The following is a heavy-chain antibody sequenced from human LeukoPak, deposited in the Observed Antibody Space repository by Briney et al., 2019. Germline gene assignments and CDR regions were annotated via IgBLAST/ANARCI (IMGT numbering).Heavy chain of an antibody. CDR2: ISYDGSYK. V-gene: IGHV3-30*03. D-gene: IGHD6-13*01. Sequence: GGSLRLSCAASEFTFSTYGMHWVRQAPGKGLEWVAVISYDGSYKFYADSVKGRFTISRDNAKNSLYLQMNSLRAEDTAVYYCARGTAAAGFDYWGQGTLVTVSS. CDR3: ARGTAAAGFDY. CDR1: EFTFSTYG. J-gene: IGHJ4*02.